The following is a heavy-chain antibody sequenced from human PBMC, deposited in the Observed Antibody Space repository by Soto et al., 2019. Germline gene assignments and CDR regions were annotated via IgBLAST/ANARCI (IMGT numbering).Heavy chain of an antibody. CDR1: GFTFSSYA. CDR3: AKDALYCSSTSCYEGLFDY. D-gene: IGHD2-2*01. V-gene: IGHV3-23*01. CDR2: ISGSGGST. J-gene: IGHJ4*02. Sequence: GGSLRLSCAASGFTFSSYAMSWVRQAPGKGLEWVSAISGSGGSTYYADSVKGRFTISRDNSKNTLYLQMNSLRAEDTAVYYCAKDALYCSSTSCYEGLFDYWGQGTLVTVSS.